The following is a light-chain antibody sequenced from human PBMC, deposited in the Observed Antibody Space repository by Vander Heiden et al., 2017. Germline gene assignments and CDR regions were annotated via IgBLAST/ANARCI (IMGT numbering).Light chain of an antibody. CDR2: DVS. V-gene: IGLV2-14*01. CDR3: SSYTSRSTGV. J-gene: IGLJ1*01. CDR1: MSDVGGYNY. Sequence: QSALTQPASASGSPGQTITISCRRTMSDVGGYNYVSWYQQHPGKAPKLMIYDVSNRPSGVSNRFSGSKSGNTASLTISGLQAEDEGDYYCSSYTSRSTGVFGTGTKVTVL.